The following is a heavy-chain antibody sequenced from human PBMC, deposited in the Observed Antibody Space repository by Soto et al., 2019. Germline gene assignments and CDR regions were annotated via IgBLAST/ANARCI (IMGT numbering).Heavy chain of an antibody. Sequence: ASVKVSCKASGYTFTSYGISWVRQAPGQGLEWMGWISAYNGNTNYAQKLQGRVTMTTDTSTSTAYMELRSLRSDGTAVYYCARDTITGTTSDFDYWGQGTLVTSPQ. CDR3: ARDTITGTTSDFDY. V-gene: IGHV1-18*04. J-gene: IGHJ4*02. CDR2: ISAYNGNT. CDR1: GYTFTSYG. D-gene: IGHD1-7*01.